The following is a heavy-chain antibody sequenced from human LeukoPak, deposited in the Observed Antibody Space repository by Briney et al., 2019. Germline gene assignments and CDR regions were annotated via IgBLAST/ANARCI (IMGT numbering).Heavy chain of an antibody. CDR3: AKGVGEFGFRFDS. CDR2: ISGGGGST. Sequence: PGGSLRLSCEVSGFTFNSHAMGWVRQAPGEGLEWVSVISGGGGSTYYVDSLKGRFTISRDNSKNTLYLQMNSLTAADTAVYYCAKGVGEFGFRFDSWGQGTLVTVSS. J-gene: IGHJ4*02. D-gene: IGHD3-16*01. V-gene: IGHV3-23*01. CDR1: GFTFNSHA.